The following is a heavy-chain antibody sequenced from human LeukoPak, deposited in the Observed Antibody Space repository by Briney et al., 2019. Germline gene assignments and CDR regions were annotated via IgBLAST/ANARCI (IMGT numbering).Heavy chain of an antibody. CDR1: GDSITNYF. J-gene: IGHJ4*02. Sequence: SETLSLTCTVSGDSITNYFWSWIRQPPGKGLEWIGSINYSGTTTHNPSLKGRVTISLDTSKNQFSLHLVSVTAADTAVYYCARHRSRHDYWGQGTLVTVSS. CDR3: ARHRSRHDY. V-gene: IGHV4-59*08. CDR2: INYSGTT.